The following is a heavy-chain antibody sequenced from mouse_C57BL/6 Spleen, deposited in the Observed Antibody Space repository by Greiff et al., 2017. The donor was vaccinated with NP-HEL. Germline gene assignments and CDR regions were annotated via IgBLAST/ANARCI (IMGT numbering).Heavy chain of an antibody. CDR2: ISSGSSTI. D-gene: IGHD3-2*02. CDR1: GFTFSDYG. J-gene: IGHJ3*01. Sequence: EVMLVESGGGLVKPGGSLKLSCAASGFTFSDYGMHWVRQAPEKGLEWVAYISSGSSTIYYVDTVKGRFTISRDNAKNTRFLQMTSLRYEDTAMYYCAKPAQAAYWGKGTLVTVSA. CDR3: AKPAQAAY. V-gene: IGHV5-17*01.